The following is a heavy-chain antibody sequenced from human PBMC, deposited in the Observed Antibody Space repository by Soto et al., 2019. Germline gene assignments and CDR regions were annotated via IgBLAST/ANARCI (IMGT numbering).Heavy chain of an antibody. CDR1: GFTFSSAW. V-gene: IGHV3-15*01. CDR2: VTSKSDGATT. CDR3: LRYYGASGSWG. D-gene: IGHD2-21*01. J-gene: IGHJ4*02. Sequence: EVQLVESGGGFVEPGGSLKLSCAASGFTFSSAWMSWVRQAPGKGLEWVGRVTSKSDGATTAYAAPLKDRFTISRDDSKNTLYLQMNSLKTEDTGVYYCLRYYGASGSWGWGQGTLVTVSS.